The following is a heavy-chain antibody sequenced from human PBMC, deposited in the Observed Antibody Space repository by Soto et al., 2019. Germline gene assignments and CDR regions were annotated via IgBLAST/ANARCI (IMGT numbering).Heavy chain of an antibody. CDR3: VKAVYLLDFDY. Sequence: SLRLSCAASGFTFSGYWMSWARQAPGKGLEWVANIKQDGSENYFVDSVKGRFTISRDNAKNSLYLQMNSLKTDDTAVYYCVKAVYLLDFDYWGQGTLVTVSS. CDR1: GFTFSGYW. CDR2: IKQDGSEN. D-gene: IGHD1-20*01. V-gene: IGHV3-7*03. J-gene: IGHJ4*02.